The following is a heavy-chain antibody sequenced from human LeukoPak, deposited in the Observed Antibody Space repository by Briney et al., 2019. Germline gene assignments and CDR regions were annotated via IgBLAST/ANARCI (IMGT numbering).Heavy chain of an antibody. V-gene: IGHV4-59*01. CDR1: GGSFSGYY. CDR2: IYYSGST. Sequence: PSETLSLTCAVYGGSFSGYYWSWIRQPPGKGLEWIGYIYYSGSTNYNPSLKSRVTISVDTSKNQFSLKLSSVTAADTAVYYCARHRSPYYFDYWGQGTLVTVSS. J-gene: IGHJ4*02. D-gene: IGHD1-14*01. CDR3: ARHRSPYYFDY.